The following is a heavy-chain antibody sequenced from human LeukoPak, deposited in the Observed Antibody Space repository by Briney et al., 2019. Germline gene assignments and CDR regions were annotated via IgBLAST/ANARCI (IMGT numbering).Heavy chain of an antibody. D-gene: IGHD6-13*01. V-gene: IGHV3-30*09. CDR1: GFTFSSYA. CDR3: ARIGYSSSSFDY. CDR2: ISYDGSNK. Sequence: PGGSLRLSCAASGFTFSSYAMHWVRQAPGKGLEWVAVISYDGSNKYYADSVKGRFAISRDNSRSTLYLQMNGLRGDDTAVYYCARIGYSSSSFDYWGQGTLVTVSS. J-gene: IGHJ4*02.